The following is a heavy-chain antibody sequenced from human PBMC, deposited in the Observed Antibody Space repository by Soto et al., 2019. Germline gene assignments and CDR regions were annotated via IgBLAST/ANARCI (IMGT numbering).Heavy chain of an antibody. V-gene: IGHV4-59*02. CDR2: MYNTGST. CDR1: GASVSDGY. D-gene: IGHD2-2*01. CDR3: ARQQWGYCSTDYFPLNV. Sequence: SETLSLTCTVSGASVSDGYWSWIRQPPGKGLEWIGYMYNTGSTVYNPSFKSRVTISVDTSKNQFSLKLNSVTAADTAAHYCARQQWGYCSTDYFPLNVWGEGTTVTVPS. J-gene: IGHJ6*02.